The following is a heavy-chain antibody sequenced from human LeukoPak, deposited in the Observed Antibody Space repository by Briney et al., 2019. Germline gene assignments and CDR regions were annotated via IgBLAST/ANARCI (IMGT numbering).Heavy chain of an antibody. CDR3: AREVVTMVRGVRRFDY. J-gene: IGHJ4*02. CDR1: GYTFTSYA. Sequence: ASVKVSCKASGYTFTSYAMNWVRQAPGQGLEWMGWINTNTGNPTYAQGFTGRFVFSLDTSVSTAYLQISSLKAEDTAVYYCAREVVTMVRGVRRFDYWGQGTLVTVSS. D-gene: IGHD3-10*01. CDR2: INTNTGNP. V-gene: IGHV7-4-1*02.